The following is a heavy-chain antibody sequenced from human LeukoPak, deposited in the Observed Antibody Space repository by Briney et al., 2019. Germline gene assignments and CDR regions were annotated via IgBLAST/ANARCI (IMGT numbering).Heavy chain of an antibody. CDR1: GFTFSSYW. D-gene: IGHD2-2*01. Sequence: GGSLRLSCAASGFTFSSYWMSWVLQAPGKGLEWVANIKQDGSEKYYVDSVKGRFTISRDSAKNSLYLQMNSLRAEDTAVYYCARGYCSSTSCQKYFQHWGQGTLVTVSS. J-gene: IGHJ1*01. CDR2: IKQDGSEK. V-gene: IGHV3-7*01. CDR3: ARGYCSSTSCQKYFQH.